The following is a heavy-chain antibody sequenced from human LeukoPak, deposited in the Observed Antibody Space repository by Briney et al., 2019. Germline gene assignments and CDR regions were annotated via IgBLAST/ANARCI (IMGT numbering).Heavy chain of an antibody. V-gene: IGHV4-39*01. CDR3: ARLYRGYYYFDY. CDR1: GGSISSSSYY. D-gene: IGHD6-25*01. J-gene: IGHJ4*02. CDR2: IYYSGST. Sequence: SETLSLTCTVSGGSISSSSYYWGWIRQPPGKGLEWIGSIYYSGSTYYNPSLKSRVTISVDTSKNQFSLKLSSVTAADTAVYYCARLYRGYYYFDYWGQGTLVTVSS.